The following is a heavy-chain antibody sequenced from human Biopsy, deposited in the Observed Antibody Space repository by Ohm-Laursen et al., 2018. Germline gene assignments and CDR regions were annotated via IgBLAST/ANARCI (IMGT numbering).Heavy chain of an antibody. J-gene: IGHJ4*02. D-gene: IGHD3-9*01. V-gene: IGHV4-59*12. CDR3: ASRSLFFRYFAS. Sequence: TLSLTCTVSGGSISSYYWSWIRQPPGKGLEWIGSIYHGSGTSYNPSVETRVAITLDKAKNEFSLRIDSVTAADTAVYYCASRSLFFRYFASWGQGTPVTVSS. CDR2: IYHGSGT. CDR1: GGSISSYY.